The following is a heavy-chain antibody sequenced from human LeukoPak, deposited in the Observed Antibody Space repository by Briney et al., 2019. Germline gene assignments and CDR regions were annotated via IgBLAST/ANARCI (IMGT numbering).Heavy chain of an antibody. CDR1: GFSFTSYA. CDR2: SSGSGGST. V-gene: IGHV3-23*01. D-gene: IGHD1-26*01. CDR3: WKEDMGVDP. J-gene: IGHJ5*02. Sequence: GGSLRLSCAASGFSFTSYAMSWGRQAPGKGLELVSVSSGSGGSTYYSSSVKGRFTISTDNSTNTLYLQINSLRADAPAVYDWWKEDMGVDPWGQGTLVTVSS.